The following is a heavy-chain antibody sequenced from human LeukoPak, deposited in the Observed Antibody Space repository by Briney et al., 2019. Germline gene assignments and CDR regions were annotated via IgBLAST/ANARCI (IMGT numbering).Heavy chain of an antibody. D-gene: IGHD1-26*01. CDR3: ARHSGASPHYFDY. V-gene: IGHV4-59*08. CDR1: GGSISNYY. J-gene: IGHJ4*02. Sequence: SETLSLACTVSGGSISNYYWSWIRQPPGKGLEWIGFIYYSGTTHYNPSLKSRVTMSVATSNNQFSLRLSSVTAADTAIYYCARHSGASPHYFDYWGQGALVTVSS. CDR2: IYYSGTT.